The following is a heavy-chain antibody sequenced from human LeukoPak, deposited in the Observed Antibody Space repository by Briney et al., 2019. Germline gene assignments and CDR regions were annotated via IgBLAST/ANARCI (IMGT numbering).Heavy chain of an antibody. J-gene: IGHJ4*02. D-gene: IGHD2-2*01. CDR3: AKDPAHCSSTSCGY. Sequence: GGSLRLSCAAAGFTFSSYAMSWVRQAPGKGLEWVSAISGSGGSTYYADSVKGRFTISRDNSKNTLYLQMNSLRAEDTAVYYCAKDPAHCSSTSCGYWGQGTLVTVSS. CDR1: GFTFSSYA. CDR2: ISGSGGST. V-gene: IGHV3-23*01.